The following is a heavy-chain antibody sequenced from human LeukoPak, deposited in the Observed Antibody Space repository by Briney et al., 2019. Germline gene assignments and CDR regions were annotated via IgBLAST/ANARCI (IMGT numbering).Heavy chain of an antibody. CDR2: IYYSGST. CDR3: ARADGGSYESRYYYYMDV. D-gene: IGHD1-26*01. J-gene: IGHJ6*03. V-gene: IGHV4-39*07. CDR1: GGSLRSSSYY. Sequence: SETLSLTCTFSGGSLRSSSYYWGWIRQPPGKGLEWIGSIYYSGSTYYNPSLKSRVTISVDTSKNQFSLKLSPVTAADTAVYYCARADGGSYESRYYYYMDVWGKGTTVTVSS.